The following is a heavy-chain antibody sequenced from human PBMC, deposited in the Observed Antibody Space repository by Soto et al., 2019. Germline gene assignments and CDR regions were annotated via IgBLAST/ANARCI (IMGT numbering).Heavy chain of an antibody. CDR2: IYYSGST. J-gene: IGHJ6*02. CDR3: ARDHLRYRMDV. V-gene: IGHV4-59*01. CDR1: GGSISSYY. D-gene: IGHD3-9*01. Sequence: PSETLSLTCTVSGGSISSYYWSWIRQPPGKGLERIGYIYYSGSTNYNPSLKSRVTISVDTSKNQFSLKLSSVTAADTAVYYCARDHLRYRMDVWGQGTTVTVSS.